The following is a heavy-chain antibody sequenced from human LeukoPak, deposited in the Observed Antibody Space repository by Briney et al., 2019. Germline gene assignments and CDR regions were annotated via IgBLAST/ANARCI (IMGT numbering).Heavy chain of an antibody. D-gene: IGHD5-18*01. V-gene: IGHV4-59*01. CDR3: ARTAEGGYSYGYFYYYYMDV. Sequence: SETLSLTCTVSGCSISSYYWRWIRQPPGKGLEWIGYIYYSGSTNYNPSLKSRVTISVDTSKNQFSLKLRSVTAADTAVYYCARTAEGGYSYGYFYYYYMDVWGKGTTVTISS. CDR1: GCSISSYY. J-gene: IGHJ6*03. CDR2: IYYSGST.